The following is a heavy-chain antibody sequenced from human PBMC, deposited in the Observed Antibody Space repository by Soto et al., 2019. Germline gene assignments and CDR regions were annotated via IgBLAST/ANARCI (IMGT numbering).Heavy chain of an antibody. J-gene: IGHJ1*01. D-gene: IGHD3-16*01. V-gene: IGHV3-30*19. CDR2: TSYDGGDK. CDR3: ARWGTTGGLDV. CDR1: GFTFRSYV. Sequence: QVQLVESGGGVVQPGTSLRVSCVGSGFTFRSYVIPWVRQAPGKGLEWVALTSYDGGDKYYGDSVRGRFTISRDNSRNTVDLQMDSLRLEDTALYYCARWGTTGGLDVWGQGTLVSVSS.